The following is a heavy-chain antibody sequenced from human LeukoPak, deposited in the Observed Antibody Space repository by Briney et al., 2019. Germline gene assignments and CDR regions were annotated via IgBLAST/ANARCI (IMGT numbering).Heavy chain of an antibody. Sequence: AGGSLRLSCAASGLTFSSYAMNWVRQAPGKGLEWVSGIIGGGASSFYADSVKGRFTISRDNSKNTVFLQMNSLRAEDTALYYCAKGGSAWYERKYYFDYWGQGTLVTVSS. D-gene: IGHD6-19*01. CDR1: GLTFSSYA. CDR3: AKGGSAWYERKYYFDY. V-gene: IGHV3-23*01. J-gene: IGHJ4*02. CDR2: IIGGGASS.